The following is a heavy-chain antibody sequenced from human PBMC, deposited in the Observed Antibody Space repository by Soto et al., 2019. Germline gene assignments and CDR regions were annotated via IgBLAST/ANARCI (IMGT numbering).Heavy chain of an antibody. V-gene: IGHV1-8*01. D-gene: IGHD3-10*01. CDR2: LNPKTGAT. J-gene: IGHJ4*02. Sequence: QVLLAQSGAEVQKPGASVKVACKTSGYSFTYSDINWVRQAPGQGLEWMGWLNPKTGATGSAVQFKGRLIMTSDTATTTVFMELRGLRSGDTAVYYCARVKGYGSGSEGFDHWGQGTMVTVSS. CDR3: ARVKGYGSGSEGFDH. CDR1: GYSFTYSD.